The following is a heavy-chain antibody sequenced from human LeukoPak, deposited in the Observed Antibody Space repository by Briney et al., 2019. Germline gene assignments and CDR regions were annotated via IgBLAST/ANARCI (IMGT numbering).Heavy chain of an antibody. Sequence: SETLSLTCAVYGGSFSGYYWSWIRQPPGKGLEWIGEINHSGSTNYNPSLKSRVTISVDTSKNQFSLKLSSVTAADTAVYYCARGDIVVVVADRYYYYYMDVWGKGTTVTVSS. V-gene: IGHV4-34*01. J-gene: IGHJ6*03. CDR1: GGSFSGYY. CDR3: ARGDIVVVVADRYYYYYMDV. D-gene: IGHD2-15*01. CDR2: INHSGST.